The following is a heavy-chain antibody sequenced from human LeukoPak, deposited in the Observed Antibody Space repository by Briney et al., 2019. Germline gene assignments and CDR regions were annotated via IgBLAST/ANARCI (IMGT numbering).Heavy chain of an antibody. CDR3: ARKIVGATGFSYYYYYMDV. V-gene: IGHV4-59*08. Sequence: SETLSLTCTVSGGSISSYYRSWIRQPPGKGLEWIGYIYYSGSTNYNPSLKSRVTISVDTSKNQFSLKLSSVTAADTAVYYCARKIVGATGFSYYYYYMDVWGKGTTVTVSS. CDR1: GGSISSYY. D-gene: IGHD1-26*01. CDR2: IYYSGST. J-gene: IGHJ6*03.